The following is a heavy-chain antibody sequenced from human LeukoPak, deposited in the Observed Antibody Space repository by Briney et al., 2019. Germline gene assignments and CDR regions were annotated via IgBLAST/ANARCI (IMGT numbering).Heavy chain of an antibody. V-gene: IGHV3-7*01. J-gene: IGHJ5*01. D-gene: IGHD3-3*01. CDR2: IKEDSSDK. CDR3: ARESGRFRFDS. CDR1: GFTFNKYW. Sequence: QPGGSLRLSCAASGFTFNKYWMNWVRQSPGKGLEWVANIKEDSSDKNYVDSMKGRFTISRDNAKNSLYLQMNSLRAEDTAVYYCARESGRFRFDSWGQGTLVTVSS.